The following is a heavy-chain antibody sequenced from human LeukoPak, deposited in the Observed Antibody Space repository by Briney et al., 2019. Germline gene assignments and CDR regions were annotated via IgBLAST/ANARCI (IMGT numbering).Heavy chain of an antibody. V-gene: IGHV1-46*01. Sequence: ASVKVSCKASGYTFTSYYMHWVRQAPGQGLEWMGIINPSGGSTSYAQKFQGRVTMTRDMSTSTVYMELSSLRSEDTAVYYCARDRGRYVEVDVWGKGTTVTVSS. CDR2: INPSGGST. CDR3: ARDRGRYVEVDV. D-gene: IGHD1-26*01. J-gene: IGHJ6*04. CDR1: GYTFTSYY.